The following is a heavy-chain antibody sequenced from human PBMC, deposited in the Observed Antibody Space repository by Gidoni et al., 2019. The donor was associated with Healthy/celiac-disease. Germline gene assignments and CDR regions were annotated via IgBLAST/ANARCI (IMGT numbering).Heavy chain of an antibody. D-gene: IGHD1-26*01. CDR1: GFTFSSYG. Sequence: QVQLVESGGGVVQPGRSLRLSGAASGFTFSSYGMHWVRQAPGKGLEWVAVIWYDGSHKYYADSVKGRFTISRDNSKNTLYLQMNSLRAEDTAVYYCARALSGSYQYYYYGMDVWGQGTTVTVSS. J-gene: IGHJ6*02. CDR3: ARALSGSYQYYYYGMDV. CDR2: IWYDGSHK. V-gene: IGHV3-33*01.